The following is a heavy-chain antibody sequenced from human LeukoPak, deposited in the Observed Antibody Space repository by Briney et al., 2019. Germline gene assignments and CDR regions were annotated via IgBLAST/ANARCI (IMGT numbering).Heavy chain of an antibody. V-gene: IGHV4-59*01. Sequence: PSETLSLTCTASGASISYNYWNWIRQPPGKGLGWIGYIYYTGNTNYNPSLKSRLSISVDTSKNQFSLKLSSVTAADTAVYYCARGYYYALDVWGQGTTVTVSS. CDR2: IYYTGNT. J-gene: IGHJ6*02. CDR3: ARGYYYALDV. CDR1: GASISYNY.